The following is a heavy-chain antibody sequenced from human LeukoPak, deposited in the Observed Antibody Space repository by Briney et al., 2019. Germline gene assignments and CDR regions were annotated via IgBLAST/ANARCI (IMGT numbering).Heavy chain of an antibody. J-gene: IGHJ4*02. Sequence: GASVKVSCKASGYTFTSYGISWVRQAPGQGLEWMGWISAYNGNTNYAQKLQGRVTMTTDTSTSTAYMELRSLRSDDTAVYYCARDFVVLGYYVSSGYWDYWGQGTLVTVSS. CDR3: ARDFVVLGYYVSSGYWDY. CDR2: ISAYNGNT. V-gene: IGHV1-18*01. D-gene: IGHD3-22*01. CDR1: GYTFTSYG.